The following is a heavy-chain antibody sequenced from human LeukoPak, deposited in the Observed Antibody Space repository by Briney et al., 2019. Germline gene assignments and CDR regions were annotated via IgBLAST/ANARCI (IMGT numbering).Heavy chain of an antibody. V-gene: IGHV1-18*01. CDR3: ARSLGSDNYDRSGYWEDFDY. Sequence: ASVKVSFKASGYTFTSYAISWVRQAPGQGLEWMGWISAYNGNTYYAQKLQGRVTMTTDTSTSTAYMELRSLRSDDTAVYYCARSLGSDNYDRSGYWEDFDYWGQGTLVTVSS. CDR2: ISAYNGNT. CDR1: GYTFTSYA. D-gene: IGHD3-22*01. J-gene: IGHJ4*02.